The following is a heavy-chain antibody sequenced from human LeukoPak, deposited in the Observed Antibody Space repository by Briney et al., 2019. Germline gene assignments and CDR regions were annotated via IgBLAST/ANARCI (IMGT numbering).Heavy chain of an antibody. V-gene: IGHV1-2*02. CDR1: GYSFTGYY. CDR3: ARDIAVAPNWFDP. J-gene: IGHJ5*02. Sequence: ASVKVSCKASGYSFTGYYMHWVRQAPGQGLEWMGWINPYSGGTNYAQKFQGRVTMTRDTSISTAYMELSRLRSDDTAVYYCARDIAVAPNWFDPWGQGTLVTVSS. D-gene: IGHD6-19*01. CDR2: INPYSGGT.